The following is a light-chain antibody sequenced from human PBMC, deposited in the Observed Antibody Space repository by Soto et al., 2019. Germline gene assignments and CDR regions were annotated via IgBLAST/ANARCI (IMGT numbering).Light chain of an antibody. CDR2: EVS. CDR1: SSDVGGYNY. J-gene: IGLJ1*01. Sequence: QSVLTQPASVSGPPGQSITISCTETSSDVGGYNYVSWYQQHPGKAPKLMIYEVSNRPSGVSNRFSGSKSGNTASLTISGLQAEDEADYYCSSYTSSSTFYVFGTGTKLTVL. CDR3: SSYTSSSTFYV. V-gene: IGLV2-14*01.